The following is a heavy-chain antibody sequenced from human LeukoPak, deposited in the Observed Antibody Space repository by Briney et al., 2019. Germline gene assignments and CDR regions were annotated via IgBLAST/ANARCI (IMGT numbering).Heavy chain of an antibody. V-gene: IGHV4-39*07. Sequence: SETLSLTCTVSGGSISSSSYYWRWIRQPPGKGLEWIGSIYYSGSTYYNPSLKSRVTISVDTSKNQFSLKLSSVTAADTAVYYCARDVLWLGGYYYMDVWGKGTTVTVSS. CDR1: GGSISSSSYY. J-gene: IGHJ6*03. CDR2: IYYSGST. CDR3: ARDVLWLGGYYYMDV. D-gene: IGHD3-10*01.